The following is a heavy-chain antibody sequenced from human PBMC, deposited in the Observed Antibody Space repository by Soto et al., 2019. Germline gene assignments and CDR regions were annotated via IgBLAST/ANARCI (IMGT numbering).Heavy chain of an antibody. CDR2: ISGSGGST. CDR1: GFTFSSYA. V-gene: IGHV3-23*01. D-gene: IGHD3-22*01. Sequence: GGSLRLSCAASGFTFSSYAMSWVRQAPGKGLEWVSAISGSGGSTYYADSVKGRFTISRDNSKNTLYLQMNSLRAEDTAVYYCAKDLDGYYDSSGYYKYWGQGTLVTVSS. J-gene: IGHJ4*02. CDR3: AKDLDGYYDSSGYYKY.